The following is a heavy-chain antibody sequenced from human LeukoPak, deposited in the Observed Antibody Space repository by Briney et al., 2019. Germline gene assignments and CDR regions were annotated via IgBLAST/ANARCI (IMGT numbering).Heavy chain of an antibody. J-gene: IGHJ4*02. CDR2: IIPIFGTA. V-gene: IGHV1-69*05. CDR3: ASGEYSSSCNY. D-gene: IGHD6-13*01. CDR1: GGTFSSYA. Sequence: SVKVSCKASGGTFSSYAISGVRQAPGQGLEWMGRIIPIFGTATYAQKFQGRVTITTDESTSTAYMELSSLRSEDTAVYYCASGEYSSSCNYWGQGTLVTVSS.